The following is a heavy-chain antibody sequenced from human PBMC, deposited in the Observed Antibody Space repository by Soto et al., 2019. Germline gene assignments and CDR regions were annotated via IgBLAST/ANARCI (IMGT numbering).Heavy chain of an antibody. J-gene: IGHJ4*02. CDR3: ARGLPNFSSFDS. Sequence: EVQLVESGGGLVQPEESLRLSCAASGFTFSSYWMHWIRQAPGKGLVWVSRVSSDGSSTVYANSVKGRLTISRDNAKNTVYLQMNSLSDEDTAVYYCARGLPNFSSFDSWGQGTLVTVSS. CDR2: VSSDGSST. V-gene: IGHV3-74*01. D-gene: IGHD5-12*01. CDR1: GFTFSSYW.